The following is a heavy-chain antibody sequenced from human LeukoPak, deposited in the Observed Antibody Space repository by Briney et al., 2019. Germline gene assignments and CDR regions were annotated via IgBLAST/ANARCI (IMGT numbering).Heavy chain of an antibody. CDR1: GFTFSSFG. V-gene: IGHV3-33*01. CDR3: ARPPED. CDR2: IWYDGSKK. Sequence: GRSLKLSCAASGFTFSSFGMHWVRQAPGKGLEWVAVIWYDGSKKNYADSVRGRFTTSRDNSKNTLYLQMNSLRAEDTGVYYCARPPEDWGQGTLVTVSS. J-gene: IGHJ4*02.